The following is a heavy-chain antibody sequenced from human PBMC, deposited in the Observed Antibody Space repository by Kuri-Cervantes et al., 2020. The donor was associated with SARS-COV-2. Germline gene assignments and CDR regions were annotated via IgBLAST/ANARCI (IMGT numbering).Heavy chain of an antibody. Sequence: SETLSLTCTVSGGSISSYYWSWIRQPPGKGLEWIGYIYYSGSTNYNPSLKSRVTISVDTSKNQFSLKLSSVTAADTAVYYCARGIYSNYSNPYYYTDVWGKGTTVTVSS. CDR3: ARGIYSNYSNPYYYTDV. D-gene: IGHD4-11*01. CDR2: IYYSGST. J-gene: IGHJ6*03. V-gene: IGHV4-59*01. CDR1: GGSISSYY.